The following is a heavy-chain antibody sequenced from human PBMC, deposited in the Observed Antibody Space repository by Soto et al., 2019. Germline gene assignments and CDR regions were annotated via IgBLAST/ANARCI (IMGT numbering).Heavy chain of an antibody. CDR1: GFTVSSNY. CDR3: ARDVGSTSSYYYYYYGMDV. D-gene: IGHD2-2*01. CDR2: IYSGGST. J-gene: IGHJ6*02. V-gene: IGHV3-53*01. Sequence: GGSLRLSCAASGFTVSSNYMSWVRQAPGKGLEWVSVIYSGGSTYYADSVKGRLTISRDNSKNTLYLQMNSLRAEDTAVYYCARDVGSTSSYYYYYYGMDVWGQGTTVTVSS.